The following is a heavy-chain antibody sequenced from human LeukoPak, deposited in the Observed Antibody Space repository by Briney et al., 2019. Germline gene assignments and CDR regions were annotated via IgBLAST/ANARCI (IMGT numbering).Heavy chain of an antibody. J-gene: IGHJ6*03. CDR1: GFTFSSYG. CDR2: IRYDGSNK. D-gene: IGHD5-12*01. Sequence: GGSLRLSCAASGFTFSSYGMHWVRQAPGKGLEWVAFIRYDGSNKYYADSVRGRFTISRDNSKNTLYLQMKSLRAEDTAVYYCAKGGGYEAQYYYYYLDVWGKGTTVTISS. V-gene: IGHV3-30*02. CDR3: AKGGGYEAQYYYYYLDV.